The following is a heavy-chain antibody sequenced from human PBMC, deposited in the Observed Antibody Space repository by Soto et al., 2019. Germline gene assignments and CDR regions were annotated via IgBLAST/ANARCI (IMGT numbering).Heavy chain of an antibody. CDR2: VTGTPFNT. CDR1: GFTFGVYA. D-gene: IGHD3-9*01. J-gene: IGHJ4*02. V-gene: IGHV3-23*01. Sequence: EVHLLESGGGLIQPGGSLRLSCPTSGFTFGVYAMSWVRQAPGKGLEWVAAVTGTPFNTYYTDSVKGRFAISRDNSRDTLYLQMNSLTAEDTAVYYCARGGATYGLLTHDYWGQGTLVTVSA. CDR3: ARGGATYGLLTHDY.